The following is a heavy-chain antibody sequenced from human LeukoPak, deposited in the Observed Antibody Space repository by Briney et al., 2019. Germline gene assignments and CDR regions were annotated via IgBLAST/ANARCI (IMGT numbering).Heavy chain of an antibody. J-gene: IGHJ4*02. D-gene: IGHD3-16*01. CDR3: ARAPNYDYVWGSPIYFDY. Sequence: GASVKVSCKASGYTFTSYYMHWVRQAPGQGLEWMGIINLSGGSTSYAQKFQGRVTMTRDTSTSTVYMELSSLRSEDTAVYYCARAPNYDYVWGSPIYFDYWGQGTLVTVSS. CDR2: INLSGGST. CDR1: GYTFTSYY. V-gene: IGHV1-46*01.